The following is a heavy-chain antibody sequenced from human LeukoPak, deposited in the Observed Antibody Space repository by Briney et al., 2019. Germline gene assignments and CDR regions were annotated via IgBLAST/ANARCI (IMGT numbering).Heavy chain of an antibody. Sequence: VASVKVSCKASGGTFSSYAISWVRQAPGQGLEWMGGIIPIFGTANYAQKFQGRVTITADESTSTAYMELSSLTSEDTAVYYCAREWGSGNHLRWFDPWGQGSLVIVSS. CDR2: IIPIFGTA. CDR1: GGTFSSYA. J-gene: IGHJ5*02. D-gene: IGHD3-10*01. CDR3: AREWGSGNHLRWFDP. V-gene: IGHV1-69*13.